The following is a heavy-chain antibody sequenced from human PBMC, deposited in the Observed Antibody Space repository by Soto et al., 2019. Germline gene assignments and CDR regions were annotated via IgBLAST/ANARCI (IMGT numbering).Heavy chain of an antibody. V-gene: IGHV4-39*01. CDR2: FFSGST. J-gene: IGHJ4*02. Sequence: SETLSLTCSVSGGSITSRSSYWAWIRQPPGKGLEWIGTFFSGSTFSNPSLRSRVTISKVTSRNQFSMKLTSVAATDTAMYYWAAKRGLAVGDSFNYWGQGAIVTVSS. D-gene: IGHD3-22*01. CDR3: AAKRGLAVGDSFNY. CDR1: GGSITSRSSY.